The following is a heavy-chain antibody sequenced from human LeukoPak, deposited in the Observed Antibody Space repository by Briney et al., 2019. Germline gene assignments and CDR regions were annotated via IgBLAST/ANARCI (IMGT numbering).Heavy chain of an antibody. J-gene: IGHJ4*02. CDR1: GGSFSGYY. Sequence: SETLSLTCAVYGGSFSGYYWSWIRQPPGKGLEWIGEINHGGSTNYNPSLKSRVIISVDTSKNQFSLKLNSVTAADTAVYYCARDLHYFDSSGYYLYYFDSWGQGTLVAVSS. V-gene: IGHV4-34*01. CDR2: INHGGST. D-gene: IGHD3-22*01. CDR3: ARDLHYFDSSGYYLYYFDS.